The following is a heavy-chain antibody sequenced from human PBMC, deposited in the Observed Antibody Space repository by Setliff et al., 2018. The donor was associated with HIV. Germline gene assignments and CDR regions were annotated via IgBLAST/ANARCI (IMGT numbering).Heavy chain of an antibody. CDR2: IYYSGIT. CDR1: GGSISSHY. V-gene: IGHV4-59*11. D-gene: IGHD3-9*01. Sequence: SETLSLTCTVSGGSISSHYCSWIRQPPGKGLEWIGYIYYSGITNYNPSLKSRVTISVDTSKNQFSLKLSSVTAADTAVYYCARDRTDYNVLTGQNYYYYGMDVWGQGTTVTVSS. CDR3: ARDRTDYNVLTGQNYYYYGMDV. J-gene: IGHJ6*02.